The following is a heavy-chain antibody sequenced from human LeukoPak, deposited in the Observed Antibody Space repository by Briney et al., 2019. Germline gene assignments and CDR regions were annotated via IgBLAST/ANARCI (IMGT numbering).Heavy chain of an antibody. CDR1: GFTFSSHA. V-gene: IGHV3-30*04. CDR2: ISYDGSNK. CDR3: ARADCSGGSCPDAFDI. J-gene: IGHJ3*02. Sequence: GGSLRLSCAASGFTFSSHAMHWVRQAPGKGLEWVAVISYDGSNKYYADSVKGRFTISRDNAKNSLYLQMNSLRAEDTAVYYCARADCSGGSCPDAFDIWGQGTMVTVSS. D-gene: IGHD2-15*01.